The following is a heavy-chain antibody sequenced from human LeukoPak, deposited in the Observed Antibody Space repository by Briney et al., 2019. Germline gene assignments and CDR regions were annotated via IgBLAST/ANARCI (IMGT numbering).Heavy chain of an antibody. D-gene: IGHD3-10*01. CDR3: AKVHRAYDYDSGSYYDSGFDY. V-gene: IGHV3-20*04. Sequence: GGSLRLSCAASGFTFSSYAMHWVRQAPGKGLEWVSAINWNGGSTGYADSVKGRYTISRDNAKNSLYLQMNSLRGEDTAIYYCAKVHRAYDYDSGSYYDSGFDYWGQGTLVTVSS. CDR1: GFTFSSYA. CDR2: INWNGGST. J-gene: IGHJ4*02.